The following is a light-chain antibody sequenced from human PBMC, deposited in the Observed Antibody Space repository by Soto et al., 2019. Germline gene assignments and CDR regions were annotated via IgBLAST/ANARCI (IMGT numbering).Light chain of an antibody. CDR2: DAF. V-gene: IGKV3-11*01. Sequence: EIVLTQSPATLSLSPGERASLSCRASQSISNFLAWFQHKPGQAPRLLIFDAFIRATGIPGRFSGSGSGTDFTLTISGVEPEDSALYYCQERADWPPRYTFGQGTKLEIK. CDR1: QSISNF. J-gene: IGKJ2*01. CDR3: QERADWPPRYT.